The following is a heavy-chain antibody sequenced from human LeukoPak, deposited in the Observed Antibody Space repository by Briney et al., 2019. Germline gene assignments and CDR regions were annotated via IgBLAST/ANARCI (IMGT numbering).Heavy chain of an antibody. CDR2: ISGSGGTT. CDR1: GFTFSSYP. V-gene: IGHV3-23*01. J-gene: IGHJ5*02. D-gene: IGHD2-15*01. CDR3: ATVMTRCCSGGSCGAPSWFDP. Sequence: GGSLRLSCAASGFTFSSYPMSWVRQAPGKGLEWVSAISGSGGTTYYADSVKGRFTISRDNSKNTLYLQMNSLRAEDTAVYYCATVMTRCCSGGSCGAPSWFDPWGQGTLVTVSS.